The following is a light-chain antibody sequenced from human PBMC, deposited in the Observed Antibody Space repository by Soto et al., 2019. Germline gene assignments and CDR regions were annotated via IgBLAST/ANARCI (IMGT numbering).Light chain of an antibody. Sequence: EIVMTQSPATLSVSPGETATLSCRASQSVSSNLAWYQQKPGQAPRLLIYSASTRATGIPARFSGSGSGTEFTLTISSLQSEDFAVYYCQQYNNWPPLMCTFGQGTKLEI. J-gene: IGKJ2*02. CDR2: SAS. CDR1: QSVSSN. V-gene: IGKV3D-15*01. CDR3: QQYNNWPPLMCT.